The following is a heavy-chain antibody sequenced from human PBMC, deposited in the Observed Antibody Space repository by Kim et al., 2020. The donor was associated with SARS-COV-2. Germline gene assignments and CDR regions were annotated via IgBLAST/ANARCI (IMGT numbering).Heavy chain of an antibody. CDR1: GYTLTELS. CDR2: FDPEDGET. V-gene: IGHV1-24*01. D-gene: IGHD6-13*01. CDR3: ATPTRGYSSTWADAFDI. Sequence: ASVKVSCKVSGYTLTELSMHWVRQAPGKGLEWMGGFDPEDGETIYAQKFQGRVTMTEDTSTDTAYMEMSSLRSEDTSVYYCATPTRGYSSTWADAFDIWGQGTMVTVSS. J-gene: IGHJ3*02.